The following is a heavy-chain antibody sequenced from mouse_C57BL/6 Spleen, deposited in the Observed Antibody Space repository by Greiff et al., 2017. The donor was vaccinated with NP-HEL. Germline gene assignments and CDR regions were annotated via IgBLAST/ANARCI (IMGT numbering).Heavy chain of an antibody. Sequence: EVKLMESGPGLVKPSRSLSLTCSVTGYSITSGYYWNWIRQFLGNKLEWMGYISYDGSNNYNPSLKNRISITRDTSKNQFFLKLNSVTTEDTATYYCARGYYGSIDYWGQGTTLTVSS. CDR1: GYSITSGYY. CDR2: ISYDGSN. V-gene: IGHV3-6*01. CDR3: ARGYYGSIDY. J-gene: IGHJ2*01. D-gene: IGHD1-1*01.